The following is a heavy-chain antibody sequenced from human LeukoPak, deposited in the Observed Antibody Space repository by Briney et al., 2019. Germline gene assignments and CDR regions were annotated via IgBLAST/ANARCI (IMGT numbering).Heavy chain of an antibody. V-gene: IGHV1-69*13. CDR3: ARGEYIAARTLNY. Sequence: VASLKVSCKASGGTFSSYAISWVRQAPGQGLEWMGGIIPIFGTANYAQKFQGRVTITADESTSTAYMELSSLRSEDTAVYYCARGEYIAARTLNYWGQGTLVTVSS. J-gene: IGHJ4*02. D-gene: IGHD6-6*01. CDR2: IIPIFGTA. CDR1: GGTFSSYA.